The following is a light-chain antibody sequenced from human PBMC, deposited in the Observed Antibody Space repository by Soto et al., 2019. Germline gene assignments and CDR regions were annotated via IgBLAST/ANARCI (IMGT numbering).Light chain of an antibody. Sequence: QSVLTQPPSASGTPGQRVTISCSGSSSNIGSNTVNWYQQLPGTAPKLLIYNNNQQPSGVPDRFSGSKSGTSASLAISGLQSEDEADYYCASWVDSLNGLVFGTGTKLTVL. V-gene: IGLV1-44*01. CDR1: SSNIGSNT. CDR2: NNN. CDR3: ASWVDSLNGLV. J-gene: IGLJ1*01.